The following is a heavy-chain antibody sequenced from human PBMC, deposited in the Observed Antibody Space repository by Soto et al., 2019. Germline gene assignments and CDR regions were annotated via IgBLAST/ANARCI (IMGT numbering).Heavy chain of an antibody. V-gene: IGHV3-30-3*01. J-gene: IGHJ6*02. D-gene: IGHD2-2*01. CDR1: GFTFSSYA. CDR2: ISYDGSNK. Sequence: QVQLVESGGGVVQPGRSPRLSCAASGFTFSSYAMHWVRQAPGKGLEWVAVISYDGSNKYYADSVKGRFTISRDNSKNTLYLQMNSLRAEATAVYYCGRGGGVGQLRNPWGMDVLGQGTTVTVSS. CDR3: GRGGGVGQLRNPWGMDV.